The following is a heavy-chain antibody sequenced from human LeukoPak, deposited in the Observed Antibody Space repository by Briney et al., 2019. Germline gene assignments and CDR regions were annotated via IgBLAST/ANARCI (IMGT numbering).Heavy chain of an antibody. CDR3: TRGGSMVRGVL. V-gene: IGHV3-53*01. CDR1: GFIFSSDF. J-gene: IGHJ4*02. Sequence: GGSLRLSCAASGFIFSSDFMNWVRQAPGKGLEWVSAMNSGGSTFYADSVKGRFIISRDKSRNMLYFQMNSLRVDDTAVYYCTRGGSMVRGVLWGQGTLVTVYS. CDR2: MNSGGST. D-gene: IGHD3-10*01.